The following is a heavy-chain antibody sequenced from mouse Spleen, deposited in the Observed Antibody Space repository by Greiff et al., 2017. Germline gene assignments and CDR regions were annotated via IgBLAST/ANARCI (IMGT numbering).Heavy chain of an antibody. J-gene: IGHJ4*01. CDR2: IWSDGST. V-gene: IGHV2-6-1*01. Sequence: QVQLQQSGPGLVAPSQSLSITCTISGFSLTSYGVHWVRQPPGKGLEWLVVIWSDGSTTYNSALKSRLSISKDNSKSQVFLKVNSLQADDTAMYYGARHGSPWTGTDAMDYWGQGTSVTVSS. CDR1: GFSLTSYG. D-gene: IGHD4-1*01. CDR3: ARHGSPWTGTDAMDY.